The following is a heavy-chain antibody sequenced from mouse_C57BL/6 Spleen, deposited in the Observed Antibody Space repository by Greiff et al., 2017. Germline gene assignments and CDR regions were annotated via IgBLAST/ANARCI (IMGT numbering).Heavy chain of an antibody. D-gene: IGHD4-1*01. CDR3: ARDEGERGRSWYFDV. J-gene: IGHJ1*03. V-gene: IGHV5-4*01. Sequence: EVKLVESGGGLVKPGGSLKLSCAASGFTFSSYAMSWVRQTPEKRLEGVATISDGGSYTYYPDNVKGRFPISRDNAKNNLYRQMSHLKAEDTAMYDCARDEGERGRSWYFDVWGTGTTVTVSS. CDR1: GFTFSSYA. CDR2: ISDGGSYT.